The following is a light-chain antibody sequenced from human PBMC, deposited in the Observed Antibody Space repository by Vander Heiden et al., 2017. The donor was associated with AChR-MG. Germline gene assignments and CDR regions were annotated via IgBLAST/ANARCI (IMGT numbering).Light chain of an antibody. CDR2: WAS. V-gene: IGKV4-1*01. Sequence: DIVMTQSPDPLAVALGERATINGKSSQSVLSSSNNKNYLAWYQQKPGQPPKLLIYWASTRESGVPDRFSGSGSGTDFTLTISSLQAEDVAVYYCQQYYSTWTFGQGTKVEIK. J-gene: IGKJ1*01. CDR1: QSVLSSSNNKNY. CDR3: QQYYSTWT.